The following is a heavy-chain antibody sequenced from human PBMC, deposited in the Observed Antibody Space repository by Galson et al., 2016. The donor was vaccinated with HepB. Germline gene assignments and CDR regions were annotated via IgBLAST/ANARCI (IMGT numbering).Heavy chain of an antibody. J-gene: IGHJ4*02. D-gene: IGHD3/OR15-3a*01. Sequence: SLRLSCAASGLMFSNYAMSWVRQAPGKGLEWVASMSGSGANLYYADSVKGHFTISRDNSKNTVYLQMNSLRAEDTAVYYCAKANRRGMISKYYFDNWGQGTLVTVSS. CDR3: AKANRRGMISKYYFDN. V-gene: IGHV3-23*01. CDR2: MSGSGANL. CDR1: GLMFSNYA.